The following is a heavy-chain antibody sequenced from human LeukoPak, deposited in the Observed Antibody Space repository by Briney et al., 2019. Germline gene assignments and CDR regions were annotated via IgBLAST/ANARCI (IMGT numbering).Heavy chain of an antibody. V-gene: IGHV3-9*01. Sequence: SGGSLRLSCAASGFTFDDYAMHWVRQAPGKGLEWVSGISWNSGSIGYADSVKGRFTISRDNAKNSLYLQMNSLRAEDTALYYCAKDMGSGWSTDAFDIWGQGTMVTVSS. CDR1: GFTFDDYA. CDR3: AKDMGSGWSTDAFDI. CDR2: ISWNSGSI. J-gene: IGHJ3*02. D-gene: IGHD6-19*01.